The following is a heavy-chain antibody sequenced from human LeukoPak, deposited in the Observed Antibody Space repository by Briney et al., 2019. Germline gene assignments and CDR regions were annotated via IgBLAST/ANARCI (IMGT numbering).Heavy chain of an antibody. J-gene: IGHJ4*02. V-gene: IGHV3-30-3*01. Sequence: PGRSLRLSCAASGFTFSSYAMHWVRQAPGKGLEWVAVISYDGSNKYYADSVKGRFTISRDNSKNTLYLQMNSLRAEDTAVYYCARGRHIVVVTAVFDYWGQGTLVTVSS. CDR1: GFTFSSYA. CDR3: ARGRHIVVVTAVFDY. CDR2: ISYDGSNK. D-gene: IGHD2-21*02.